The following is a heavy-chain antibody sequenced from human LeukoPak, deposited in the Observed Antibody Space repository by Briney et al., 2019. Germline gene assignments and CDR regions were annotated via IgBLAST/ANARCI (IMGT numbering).Heavy chain of an antibody. V-gene: IGHV3-74*01. D-gene: IGHD4/OR15-4a*01. CDR1: GFTFSSYW. CDR3: AIDRYGTANYD. J-gene: IGHJ4*02. Sequence: GGSLRLSCAASGFTFSSYWMQWVRQAPRKGLMWVSRINSDGSSTSYAASVKGRFTSSRDNAKSTLYLQMTSLRAEDTAVYYCAIDRYGTANYDWGQGALVTVSS. CDR2: INSDGSST.